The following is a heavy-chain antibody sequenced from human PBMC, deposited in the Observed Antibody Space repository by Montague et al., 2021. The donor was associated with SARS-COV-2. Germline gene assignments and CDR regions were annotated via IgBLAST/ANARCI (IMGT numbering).Heavy chain of an antibody. D-gene: IGHD3-16*02. V-gene: IGHV4-34*01. CDR3: ARGQPPRITFGGIISYGLDV. Sequence: SETLSLTCAVYGGSFSGYYWTWIRQPPGKGLEWIGEINHSRSTNYNPSLKSRVTISVDTSKNQFSLKLRSVTAADTAVYYCARGQPPRITFGGIISYGLDVWGQGTTVTVSS. J-gene: IGHJ6*02. CDR2: INHSRST. CDR1: GGSFSGYY.